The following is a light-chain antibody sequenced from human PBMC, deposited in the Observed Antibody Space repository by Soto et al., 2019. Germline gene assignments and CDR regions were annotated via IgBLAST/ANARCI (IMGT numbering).Light chain of an antibody. CDR1: QSVSSSN. CDR3: QQYLTSPKT. V-gene: IGKV3-20*01. Sequence: DIVLTQSPGTLSLSPGERPTLSCRASQSVSSSNLAWYQQKPAQAPRLLIHAASRRAPGIPERFSGSGSGTDFTLTISRLEPEDFAVYYCQQYLTSPKTFGQGTKVEIK. J-gene: IGKJ1*01. CDR2: AAS.